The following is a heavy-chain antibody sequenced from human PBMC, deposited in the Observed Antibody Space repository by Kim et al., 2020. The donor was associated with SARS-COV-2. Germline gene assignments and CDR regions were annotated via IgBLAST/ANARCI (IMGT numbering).Heavy chain of an antibody. CDR1: GYTFTGYY. CDR2: INPNSGGT. Sequence: ASVKVSCKASGYTFTGYYMHWVRQAPGRGLEWMGWINPNSGGTNYAQKFQGRVTMTRDTSISTAYMELSRLRSDDTAVYYCARVGYSSGWYGPWPHGGNYYYYGMDVWGQGTTVTVSS. V-gene: IGHV1-2*02. D-gene: IGHD6-19*01. J-gene: IGHJ6*02. CDR3: ARVGYSSGWYGPWPHGGNYYYYGMDV.